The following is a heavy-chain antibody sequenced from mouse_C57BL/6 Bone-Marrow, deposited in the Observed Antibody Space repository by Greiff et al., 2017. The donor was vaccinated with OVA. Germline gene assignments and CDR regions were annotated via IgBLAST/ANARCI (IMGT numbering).Heavy chain of an antibody. Sequence: VQLQQSGAELVRPGTSVKMSCKASGYTFTNYWIGWAKQRPGHGLEWIGDIYPGGGYTNYNEKFKGKATLTADKSSSTAYMQLSSLTSEDSAVYFCARYWDYDDRYYFDYWGQGTTLTVSS. CDR3: ARYWDYDDRYYFDY. D-gene: IGHD2-4*01. CDR2: IYPGGGYT. CDR1: GYTFTNYW. V-gene: IGHV1-63*01. J-gene: IGHJ2*01.